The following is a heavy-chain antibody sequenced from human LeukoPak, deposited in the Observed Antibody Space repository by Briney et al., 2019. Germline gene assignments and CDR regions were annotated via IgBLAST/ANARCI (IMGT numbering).Heavy chain of an antibody. CDR3: ASPLMN. CDR1: GFTFSSYA. J-gene: IGHJ4*02. V-gene: IGHV3-30-3*01. D-gene: IGHD3-16*01. Sequence: PGRSLRLSCAASGFTFSSYAMHWVRQAPGKGLEWVAVISYDGSNKYYADSVKGRFTISRDNSKNTLYLQMNSLRAEDTAVYYCASPLMNWGQGTLVTVSS. CDR2: ISYDGSNK.